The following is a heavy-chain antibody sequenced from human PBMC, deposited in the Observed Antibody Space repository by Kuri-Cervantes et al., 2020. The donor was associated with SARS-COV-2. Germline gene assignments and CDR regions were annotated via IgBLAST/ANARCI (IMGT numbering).Heavy chain of an antibody. J-gene: IGHJ3*02. V-gene: IGHV3-23*01. Sequence: GGSLRLSCAASGFTFYNFGMTWVRQAPGKGLEWVSTINGGGDPTFYADSVKGRFTIFRDNSKNMLYLQMSSLRAEDTAIYYCAKGTFDIWGQGTMVTVSS. CDR1: GFTFYNFG. CDR2: INGGGDPT. CDR3: AKGTFDI.